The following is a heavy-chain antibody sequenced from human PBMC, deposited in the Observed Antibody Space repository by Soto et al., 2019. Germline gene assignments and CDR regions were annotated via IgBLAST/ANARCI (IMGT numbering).Heavy chain of an antibody. J-gene: IGHJ4*02. D-gene: IGHD5-12*01. CDR2: INSDGSST. CDR1: GFTFSSYW. Sequence: GGSLRLSCAASGFTFSSYWMHWVRQAPGKGLVWVSRINSDGSSTSYADSVKGRFTMTRDTSISTAYMELSRLRSDDTAVYYCAKMATTRGWAFDYWGQGTLVTVSS. V-gene: IGHV3-74*01. CDR3: AKMATTRGWAFDY.